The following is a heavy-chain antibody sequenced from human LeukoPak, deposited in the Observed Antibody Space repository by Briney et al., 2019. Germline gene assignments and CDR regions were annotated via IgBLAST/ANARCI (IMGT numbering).Heavy chain of an antibody. CDR2: IHYTGSP. V-gene: IGHV4-61*01. CDR3: ARVDTVTTTFDY. Sequence: KPSETLSLTCTVSGGSVSSGNYYWSWIRQPPGKGLEWIGYIHYTGSPNYNPSLKSRVTISVDTSKNQFSLRWNSVTAADTSVYYCARVDTVTTTFDYWGQGTLVTVSS. D-gene: IGHD4-17*01. J-gene: IGHJ4*02. CDR1: GGSVSSGNYY.